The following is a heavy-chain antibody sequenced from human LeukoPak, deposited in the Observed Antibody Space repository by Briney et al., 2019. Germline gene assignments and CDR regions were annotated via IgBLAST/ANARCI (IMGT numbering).Heavy chain of an antibody. J-gene: IGHJ4*02. CDR1: GGSISSYY. CDR3: ARDRKVRGVIAPGGY. Sequence: SETLSLTCTVSGGSISSYYWSWIRQPPGKGLEWIGYIYYSGSTNYNPSLKSRVTISVDTSKNQFSLKLSSVTAADTAVYYCARDRKVRGVIAPGGYWGQGTLVTVSS. CDR2: IYYSGST. V-gene: IGHV4-59*01. D-gene: IGHD3-10*01.